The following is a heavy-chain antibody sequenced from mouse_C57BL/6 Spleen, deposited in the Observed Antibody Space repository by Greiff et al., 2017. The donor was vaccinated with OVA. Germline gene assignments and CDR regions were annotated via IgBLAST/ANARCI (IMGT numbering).Heavy chain of an antibody. V-gene: IGHV1-69*01. CDR3: ARKEGLDY. J-gene: IGHJ2*01. CDR1: GYTFTSYW. D-gene: IGHD3-3*01. CDR2: IDPSDSYT. Sequence: QVQLQQPGAELVMPGASVKLSCKASGYTFTSYWMHWVKQRPGQGLEWIGEIDPSDSYTNYNQKFKGKSTLTVDKSSSTAYMQLSSLTSEDSAVYYCARKEGLDYWGQGTTLTVSS.